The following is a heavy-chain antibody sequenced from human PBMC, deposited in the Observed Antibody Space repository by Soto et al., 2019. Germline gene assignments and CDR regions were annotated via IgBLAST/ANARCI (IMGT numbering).Heavy chain of an antibody. Sequence: SETLSLTCSVSGGSISSGYWTWIRQPPGKGLEWIGYIYYGGSINYNPSLKSRVTISVDNSKNTLYLQMNSLRVEDTAVYYCARTRNYIVATPPDYWGQGTLVTVSS. J-gene: IGHJ4*02. CDR3: ARTRNYIVATPPDY. CDR1: GGSISSGY. V-gene: IGHV4-59*01. D-gene: IGHD5-12*01. CDR2: IYYGGSI.